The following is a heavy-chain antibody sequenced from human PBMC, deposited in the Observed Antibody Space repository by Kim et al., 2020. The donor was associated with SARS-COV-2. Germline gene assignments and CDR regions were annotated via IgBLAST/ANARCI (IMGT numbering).Heavy chain of an antibody. D-gene: IGHD5-18*01. V-gene: IGHV4-4*07. J-gene: IGHJ4*02. CDR3: AREERGYSYGNQGYYFDY. CDR1: GGSISSYY. Sequence: SETLSLTCTVSGGSISSYYWSWIRQPAGKGLEWIGRIYTSGSTNYNPSLKSRVTMSVDTSKNQFSLKLSSVTAADTAVYYCAREERGYSYGNQGYYFDYWGQETLVTVSS. CDR2: IYTSGST.